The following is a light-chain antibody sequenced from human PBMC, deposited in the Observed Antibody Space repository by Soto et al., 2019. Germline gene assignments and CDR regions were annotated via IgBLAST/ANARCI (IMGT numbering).Light chain of an antibody. V-gene: IGLV2-14*01. CDR3: SSYTGGNPSYV. CDR1: SSDVGLYNY. J-gene: IGLJ1*01. Sequence: QSALTQPASVSGSPGQSITISCTGTSSDVGLYNYVSWYQHHPGKAPKLMIYDVSDRPSGVSNRFSGSKSGNTASLTISGLQAEDEGDYYCSSYTGGNPSYVFGTGTKLTVL. CDR2: DVS.